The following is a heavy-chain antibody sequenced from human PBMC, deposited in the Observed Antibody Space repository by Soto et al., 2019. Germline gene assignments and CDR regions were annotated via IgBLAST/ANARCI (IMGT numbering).Heavy chain of an antibody. V-gene: IGHV3-74*01. CDR2: IHSDGSST. Sequence: EVQLVESGGGLVQPGESLRLCCAASGFTFSYYWMHWVRQAPGKGLVWVSRIHSDGSSTTYADSVKGRFTISRDNARNTVYLQMNSLRVEDTAVYYCARGDRGAFDIWGQGTVVTVSS. D-gene: IGHD1-26*01. J-gene: IGHJ3*02. CDR3: ARGDRGAFDI. CDR1: GFTFSYYW.